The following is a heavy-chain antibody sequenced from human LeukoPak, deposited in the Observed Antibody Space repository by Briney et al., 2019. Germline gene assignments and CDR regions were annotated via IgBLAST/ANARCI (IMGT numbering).Heavy chain of an antibody. D-gene: IGHD3-22*01. CDR3: AREDYYDSSDPLTDAFDI. CDR1: GFTFSSYA. J-gene: IGHJ3*02. CDR2: ISYDGSNK. V-gene: IGHV3-30*04. Sequence: PGGSLRLSCAASGFTFSSYAMHWVRQAPGKGLEWVAVISYDGSNKYYADSVRGRFTISRDNSKNTLYLQMNSLRAEDTAVYYCAREDYYDSSDPLTDAFDIWGQGTMVTVSS.